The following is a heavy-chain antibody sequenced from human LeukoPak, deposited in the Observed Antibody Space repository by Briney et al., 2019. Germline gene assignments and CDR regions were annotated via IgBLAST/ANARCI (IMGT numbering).Heavy chain of an antibody. J-gene: IGHJ4*02. CDR1: GFTFSSYA. Sequence: PGGSLRLSCAASGFTFSSYAVSWVRQAPGKGLEWVSAISGSGDSTYYADSVKGRFTISRDISKNTLFLQMNSLRAEDTAVYFCAIREGKAVPAGLWGQGTLVTVSS. V-gene: IGHV3-23*01. CDR3: AIREGKAVPAGL. CDR2: ISGSGDST. D-gene: IGHD6-19*01.